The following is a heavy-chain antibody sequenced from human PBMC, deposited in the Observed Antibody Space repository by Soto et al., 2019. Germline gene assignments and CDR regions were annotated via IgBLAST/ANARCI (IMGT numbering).Heavy chain of an antibody. V-gene: IGHV4-30-2*01. D-gene: IGHD3-22*01. Sequence: SEDRSLTWTVSAGSINSGGYSGTWIRHPPEKGLEWIGFIYHTGTTYYNPSLKSRVTISVDRSKNQFSLKLNSVTAADTAVYYCARGVHYYDSSGSSWFDPWGQGALVT. CDR1: AGSINSGGYS. CDR2: IYHTGTT. CDR3: ARGVHYYDSSGSSWFDP. J-gene: IGHJ5*02.